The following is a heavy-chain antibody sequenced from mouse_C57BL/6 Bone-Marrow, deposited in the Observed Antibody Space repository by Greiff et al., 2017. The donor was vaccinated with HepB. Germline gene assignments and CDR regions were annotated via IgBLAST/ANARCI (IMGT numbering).Heavy chain of an antibody. CDR1: GFNITDYY. D-gene: IGHD1-1*01. CDR2: IDPEDGET. Sequence: VQLQQSGAELVKPGASVKLSCTASGFNITDYYMHWVKQRTEQGLEWIGRIDPEDGETKYAPKFQGKATITADTSSNTAYLQLSSLTSEDTAVYYCATPYYYGSSYGFAYWGQGTLVTVSA. V-gene: IGHV14-2*01. J-gene: IGHJ3*01. CDR3: ATPYYYGSSYGFAY.